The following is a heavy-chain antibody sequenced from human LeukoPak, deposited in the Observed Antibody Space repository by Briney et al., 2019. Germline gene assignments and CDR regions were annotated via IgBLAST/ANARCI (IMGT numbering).Heavy chain of an antibody. CDR2: IRPTGGNT. V-gene: IGHV1-46*01. CDR1: GYIFTSHY. D-gene: IGHD3/OR15-3a*01. Sequence: ASVKVSCKASGYIFTSHYIHWVRQAPGQGLKWMGIIRPTGGNTDYTQKFQGRVTMTRDVSTSTVYMELSSLTSEDTAVYYCAREPPESYYFDYWGQGTLVTVSS. CDR3: AREPPESYYFDY. J-gene: IGHJ4*02.